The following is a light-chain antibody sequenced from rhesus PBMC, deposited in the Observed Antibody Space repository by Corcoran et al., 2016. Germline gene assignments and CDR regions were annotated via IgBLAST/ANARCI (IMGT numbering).Light chain of an antibody. CDR2: KAS. J-gene: IGKJ2*01. Sequence: DIQMTQSPSSLSASVGDTVTITCRASQSISSWLDWYQQRPGKAPKPRFNKASSLQSGVPSRFSGSGSGTDFTLTISSLQPEDFATYYWQQYSSSPYSFGQGTKVEIK. V-gene: IGKV1-22*01. CDR3: QQYSSSPYS. CDR1: QSISSW.